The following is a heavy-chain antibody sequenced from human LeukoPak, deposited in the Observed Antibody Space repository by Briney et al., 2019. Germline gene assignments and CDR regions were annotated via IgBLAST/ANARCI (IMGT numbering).Heavy chain of an antibody. J-gene: IGHJ4*02. V-gene: IGHV3-11*04. Sequence: GGSLRLSCAASGFTFSDYYMTWVRQAPGKGLEWVSYISSSSNTVYYADSVKGRLAVSRDNANNSLYVQMTNLRAEDTAVYYCARRAMGATSFDYWGQGTLVTVSS. CDR1: GFTFSDYY. CDR3: ARRAMGATSFDY. CDR2: ISSSSNTV. D-gene: IGHD1-26*01.